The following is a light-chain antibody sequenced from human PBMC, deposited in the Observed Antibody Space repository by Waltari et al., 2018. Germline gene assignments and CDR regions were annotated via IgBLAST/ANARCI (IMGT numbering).Light chain of an antibody. Sequence: EIALTQSPGPLSLSPGERATLSCRASQTISGSWLTWYQRKPGQAPRLLIYGASSRATGIPVRFSGSGSGTDFTLTISRLEPEDSAVYYCQQYDSSSVTFGGGTKVEVK. V-gene: IGKV3-20*01. CDR3: QQYDSSSVT. CDR1: QTISGSW. CDR2: GAS. J-gene: IGKJ4*01.